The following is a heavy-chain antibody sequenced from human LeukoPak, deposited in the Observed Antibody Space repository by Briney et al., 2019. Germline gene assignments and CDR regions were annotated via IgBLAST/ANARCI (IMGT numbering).Heavy chain of an antibody. D-gene: IGHD2-2*01. CDR1: GYSFTNYW. Sequence: GESLKISCKGSGYSFTNYWIGWVRQMPGKGLEWMGIAYPGDSDTRYSPSFQGQVTISADKSISTAYLQWSSLKTSDTAMYYCARGSYCSSTRCYLLLDYWGQGTLVTVSS. V-gene: IGHV5-51*01. CDR3: ARGSYCSSTRCYLLLDY. CDR2: AYPGDSDT. J-gene: IGHJ4*02.